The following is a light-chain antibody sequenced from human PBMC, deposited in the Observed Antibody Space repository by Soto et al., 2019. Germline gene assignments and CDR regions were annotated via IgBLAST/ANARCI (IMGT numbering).Light chain of an antibody. V-gene: IGLV2-14*01. CDR3: SSYTGSNTLI. Sequence: QSALTQPASVSGSPGQSITISCTGTCSDVAGYNYVSWYQQHPGKAPKLLIYDVTSRPSRVSNRFSGSMSGNTASLTISGLQAEDEADYYCSSYTGSNTLIFGGGTKLTVL. J-gene: IGLJ2*01. CDR2: DVT. CDR1: CSDVAGYNY.